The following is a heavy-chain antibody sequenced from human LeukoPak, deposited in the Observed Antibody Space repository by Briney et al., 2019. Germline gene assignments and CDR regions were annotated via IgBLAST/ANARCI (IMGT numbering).Heavy chain of an antibody. D-gene: IGHD3-9*01. CDR3: ARVHYDILTGYTDY. CDR1: GFTFSSYD. CDR2: INVASTT. J-gene: IGHJ4*02. Sequence: GGSLRLSCVASGFTFSSYDMNWVRQTPGRGLEWVSHINVASTTYHADSVKGRFTISRDNAKNSLYLQMNSLRAEDTAVYYCARVHYDILTGYTDYWGQGTLVTVSS. V-gene: IGHV3-69-1*01.